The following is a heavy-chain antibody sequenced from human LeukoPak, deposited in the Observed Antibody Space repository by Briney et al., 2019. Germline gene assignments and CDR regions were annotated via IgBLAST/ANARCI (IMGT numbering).Heavy chain of an antibody. D-gene: IGHD3-22*01. CDR1: GGSISSGSYY. CDR3: ARGIGDYYDSSGTPRRAFDP. CDR2: TYTSGST. Sequence: SQTLSLTCTVSGGSISSGSYYWSWIRQPAGKGLEWIGRTYTSGSTNYNPSLKSRVTISVDTSKNQFSLKLSSVTAADTAVYYCARGIGDYYDSSGTPRRAFDPWGQGTLVTVSS. V-gene: IGHV4-61*02. J-gene: IGHJ5*02.